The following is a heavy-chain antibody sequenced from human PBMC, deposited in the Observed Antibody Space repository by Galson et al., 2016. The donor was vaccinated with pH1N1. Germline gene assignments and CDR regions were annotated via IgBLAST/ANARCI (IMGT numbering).Heavy chain of an antibody. CDR2: IKQDGSEK. J-gene: IGHJ4*02. CDR3: AKGGLAPGDS. Sequence: SLRLSCAASGFTFSTYWMHWVRQAPGKGLEWVANIKQDGSEKYYLDSVKGRFTISRDNDKESLLLQMNSLRAEDTAVYYCAKGGLAPGDSGGQGTLVTVSS. V-gene: IGHV3-7*01. D-gene: IGHD6-19*01. CDR1: GFTFSTYW.